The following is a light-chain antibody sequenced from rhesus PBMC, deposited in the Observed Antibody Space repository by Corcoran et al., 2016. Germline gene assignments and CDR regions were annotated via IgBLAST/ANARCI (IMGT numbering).Light chain of an antibody. Sequence: DIQMTQSPSSLSASVGDRVTVTCRASQGITNYLSCYQQKPGKAPSLLSYDAYTLQSGVPSRFSGSGSGTYFTLTISSLQPEDFATYFCLQYTSVPFTFGPGAKLDIE. CDR3: LQYTSVPFT. CDR2: DAY. V-gene: IGKV1S21*01. CDR1: QGITNY. J-gene: IGKJ3*01.